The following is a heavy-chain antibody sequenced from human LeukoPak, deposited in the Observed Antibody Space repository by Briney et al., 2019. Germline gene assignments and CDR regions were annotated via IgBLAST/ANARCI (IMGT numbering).Heavy chain of an antibody. CDR3: TTASWYVDDAFDI. J-gene: IGHJ3*02. CDR2: IKSKTDGGTT. Sequence: PGGSLRLSCAASGFTFSNAWMSWVRQAPGKGLEWVGRIKSKTDGGTTDYAAPVKGRFTISRDDSKNTLYLQMNSLKTEDTAVYYCTTASWYVDDAFDIWGQGTMVTVSS. D-gene: IGHD6-13*01. V-gene: IGHV3-15*01. CDR1: GFTFSNAW.